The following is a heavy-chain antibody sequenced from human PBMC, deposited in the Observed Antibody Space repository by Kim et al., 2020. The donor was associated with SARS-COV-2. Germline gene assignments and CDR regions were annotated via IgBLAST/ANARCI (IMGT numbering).Heavy chain of an antibody. D-gene: IGHD6-25*01. CDR1: KFTFSDFY. CDR2: LSGSSDDI. CDR3: VRTYDSGYTYSFYH. Sequence: GGSLRLSCAASKFTFSDFYMSWIRQAPGEGLQWVSYLSGSSDDINYADSVRGRFTISRDNAKNSLHLQMNNLRAEDTAVYYCVRTYDSGYTYSFYHWGPGTVVTVSS. V-gene: IGHV3-11*03. J-gene: IGHJ4*02.